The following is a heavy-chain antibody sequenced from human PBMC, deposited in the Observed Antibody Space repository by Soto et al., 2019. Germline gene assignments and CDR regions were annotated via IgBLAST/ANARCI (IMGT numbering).Heavy chain of an antibody. CDR3: ARGRGRYSSGWSWFDP. V-gene: IGHV4-4*01. J-gene: IGHJ5*02. Sequence: XGTLSLTCGVSGGTIRSPDWWTWVRQPPGKGLEWIGEIFQSGSTNYTPSLESRVTISVDKSKNQFSLTLTSVTAADTAVYFCARGRGRYSSGWSWFDPWGQGILVTVSS. CDR1: GGTIRSPDW. CDR2: IFQSGST. D-gene: IGHD6-19*01.